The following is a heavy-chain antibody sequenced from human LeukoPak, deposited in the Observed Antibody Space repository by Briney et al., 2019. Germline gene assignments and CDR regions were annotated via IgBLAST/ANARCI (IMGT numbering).Heavy chain of an antibody. CDR2: SKNDGSST. J-gene: IGHJ3*02. Sequence: GRSLRLSCAASGFXFSSYGIHWVRQAPGKGLVWVSRSKNDGSSTSYADSVKGRFTISRDNAKNTLYLQMNSLRAEDTAVYYCARELPRIGGQTDASDIWGQGTMVTVS. D-gene: IGHD3-16*01. CDR3: ARELPRIGGQTDASDI. V-gene: IGHV3-74*01. CDR1: GFXFSSYG.